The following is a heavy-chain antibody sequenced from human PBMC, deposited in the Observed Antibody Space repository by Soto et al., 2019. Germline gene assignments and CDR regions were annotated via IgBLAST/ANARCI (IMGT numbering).Heavy chain of an antibody. D-gene: IGHD1-1*01. J-gene: IGHJ4*02. CDR2: IYYSGST. Sequence: SETLSLTCTFSGCSISSYYWSWIRQPPGKGLEWIGYIYYSGSTNYNPSLKSRVTISVDTSKNQFSLKLSSVTAADTAVYYCGSLEEEERATIFDYWGKEPVV. V-gene: IGHV4-59*01. CDR3: GSLEEEERATIFDY. CDR1: GCSISSYY.